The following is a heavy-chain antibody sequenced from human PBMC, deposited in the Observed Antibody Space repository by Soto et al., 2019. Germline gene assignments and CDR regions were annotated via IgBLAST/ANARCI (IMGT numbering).Heavy chain of an antibody. Sequence: SETLSLTCAVSGGSISSSNWWSWVRQPPGKGLEWIGEIYHSGSTNYNPSLKSRVTISVDKSKNQFSLKLSSVTAADTAVYYCARVRSGGTWYYYYGMDVWGQGTTVTVSS. CDR3: ARVRSGGTWYYYYGMDV. CDR1: GGSISSSNW. V-gene: IGHV4-4*02. J-gene: IGHJ6*02. CDR2: IYHSGST. D-gene: IGHD3-3*01.